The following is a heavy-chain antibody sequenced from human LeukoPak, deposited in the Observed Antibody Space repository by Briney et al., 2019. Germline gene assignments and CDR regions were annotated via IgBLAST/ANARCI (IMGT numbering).Heavy chain of an antibody. D-gene: IGHD6-19*01. Sequence: GGSLRLSCAASGFTFSDYWMSWVRQAPGKGLGWVSGISNSADNTYYADSVKGRFSISRDNSKNTLYLQMNSLRAEDTAVYYCAKDIWMAEQWLGFDCWGHGTLVTVSS. CDR2: ISNSADNT. J-gene: IGHJ4*01. CDR1: GFTFSDYW. V-gene: IGHV3-23*01. CDR3: AKDIWMAEQWLGFDC.